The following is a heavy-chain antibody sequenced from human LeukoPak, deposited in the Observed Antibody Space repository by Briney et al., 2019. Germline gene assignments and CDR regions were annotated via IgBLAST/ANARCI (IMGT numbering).Heavy chain of an antibody. CDR2: IIPIFGTA. D-gene: IGHD6-13*01. Sequence: SVKASCKASGGTFSSYAISWVRQAPGQGLEWMGRIIPIFGTANYAQKFQGRVTITKDESTSTAYMELSSLRSEDTAVYYCARETAAAGDYWGQGTLVTVSS. CDR1: GGTFSSYA. J-gene: IGHJ4*02. CDR3: ARETAAAGDY. V-gene: IGHV1-69*05.